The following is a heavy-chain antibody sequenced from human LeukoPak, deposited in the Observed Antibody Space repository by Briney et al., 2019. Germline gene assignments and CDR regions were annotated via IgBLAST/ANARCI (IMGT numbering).Heavy chain of an antibody. Sequence: NPGGSLRLSCAASGFTFSSAWMTWVRQAPGKGLEYVARIKSKVDGETTDYIAPVKGRFIISRDDSKNTLYLQMSSLRTEDTAVYYCSRRFWTGYYDSWGQGTLVTVSS. J-gene: IGHJ4*02. V-gene: IGHV3-15*01. D-gene: IGHD3/OR15-3a*01. CDR2: IKSKVDGETT. CDR1: GFTFSSAW. CDR3: SRRFWTGYYDS.